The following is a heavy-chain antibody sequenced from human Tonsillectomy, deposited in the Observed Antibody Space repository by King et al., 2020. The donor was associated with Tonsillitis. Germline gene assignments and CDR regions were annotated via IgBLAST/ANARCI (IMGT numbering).Heavy chain of an antibody. CDR2: IWYDGSNK. J-gene: IGHJ6*03. CDR1: GFTFRNYG. D-gene: IGHD4-23*01. CDR3: ARGVHGGNSVPDYYIDV. Sequence: VKLVESGGGVVQPGRSLRLSCAVSGFTFRNYGMHWVRQAPGKGLEWVAVIWYDGSNKYYADSVKGRFTISRDNSKNTLNLQMNSLRAEDTAVYHCARGVHGGNSVPDYYIDVWGKGTTVTVSS. V-gene: IGHV3-33*08.